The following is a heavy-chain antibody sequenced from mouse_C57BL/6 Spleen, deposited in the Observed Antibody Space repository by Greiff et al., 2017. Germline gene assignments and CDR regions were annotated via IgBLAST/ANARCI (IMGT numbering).Heavy chain of an antibody. CDR3: ARNYGSSYDWYFDV. Sequence: VQVVESGAELARPGASVKLSCKASGYTFTSYGISWVKQRTGQGLEWIGEIYPRSGNTYYNEKFKGKATLTADKSSSTAYMELRSLTSEDSAVYFCARNYGSSYDWYFDVWGTGTTVTVSS. D-gene: IGHD1-1*01. CDR1: GYTFTSYG. J-gene: IGHJ1*03. CDR2: IYPRSGNT. V-gene: IGHV1-81*01.